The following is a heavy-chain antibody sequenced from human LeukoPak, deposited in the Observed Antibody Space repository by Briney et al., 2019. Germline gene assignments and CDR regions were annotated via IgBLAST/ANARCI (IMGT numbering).Heavy chain of an antibody. CDR2: IYSGGST. CDR3: TGEFDY. D-gene: IGHD3-10*01. V-gene: IGHV3-66*01. CDR1: GFTFDDYA. Sequence: GGSLRLSCAASGFTFDDYAMHWVRQAPGKGLEWVSVIYSGGSTYYADSVKGRFTVSRDNSKNTLYLQMNSLRAEDTAVYYCTGEFDYWGQGTLVTVSS. J-gene: IGHJ4*02.